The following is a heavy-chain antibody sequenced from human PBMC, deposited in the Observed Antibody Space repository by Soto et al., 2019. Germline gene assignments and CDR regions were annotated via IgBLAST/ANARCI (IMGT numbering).Heavy chain of an antibody. CDR2: ISAYNGNT. CDR3: ARARLRQQLVYYYYYMDV. J-gene: IGHJ6*03. Sequence: ASVKVSCKASVYTFTSYGISWVRQAPGQGLEWMGWISAYNGNTNYAQKLQGRVTMTTDTSTSTAYMELRSLRSDDTAVYYCARARLRQQLVYYYYYMDVWGKGTTVTVSS. D-gene: IGHD6-13*01. CDR1: VYTFTSYG. V-gene: IGHV1-18*01.